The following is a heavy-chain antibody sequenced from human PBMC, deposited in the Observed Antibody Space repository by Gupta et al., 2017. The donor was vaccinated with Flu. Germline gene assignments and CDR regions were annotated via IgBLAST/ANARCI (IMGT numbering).Heavy chain of an antibody. CDR2: MNPYSGDA. V-gene: IGHV1-8*01. D-gene: IGHD2-15*01. CDR3: ARRVGLYCSVTTCYFDN. CDR1: GYAFNSFH. J-gene: IGHJ4*02. Sequence: QVQLVQSGAEVKKPGASVRVSCKASGYAFNSFHINWVRQAPGQGLEWMGSMNPYSGDAGYAQKFQGRVTMTRDTSTDTAYLELRGLSSGDTATYYWARRVGLYCSVTTCYFDNWGQGTLVTVSS.